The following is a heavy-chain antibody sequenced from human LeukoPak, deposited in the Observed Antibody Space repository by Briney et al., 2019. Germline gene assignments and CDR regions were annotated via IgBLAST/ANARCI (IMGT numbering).Heavy chain of an antibody. V-gene: IGHV3-30*02. D-gene: IGHD3-10*01. CDR3: AKDLVSQRGVGSSEKVDY. CDR1: GFTFSTYG. J-gene: IGHJ4*02. Sequence: GGSLRLSCAASGFTFSTYGMHWVRQAPGRGLEWVAFIRYDGSDTYDGSNKYYADSVKGRFTISRDNSKNTLYLQMNSLRAEDTAVYYCAKDLVSQRGVGSSEKVDYWGQGTLVTVSS. CDR2: IRYDGSDTYDGSNK.